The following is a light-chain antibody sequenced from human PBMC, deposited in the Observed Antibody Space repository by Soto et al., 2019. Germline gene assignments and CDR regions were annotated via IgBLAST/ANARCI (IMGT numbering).Light chain of an antibody. V-gene: IGKV3-15*01. Sequence: EIVMTQSPATLSVSPGERATLSCTASQIISSNLAWYQQKPGQAPRLLIYGASTRATGIPARFSGSGSGTEFTLTISSLQSEDVAVYYCLQFNNWLTWTFGQGTKVDIK. J-gene: IGKJ1*01. CDR3: LQFNNWLTWT. CDR2: GAS. CDR1: QIISSN.